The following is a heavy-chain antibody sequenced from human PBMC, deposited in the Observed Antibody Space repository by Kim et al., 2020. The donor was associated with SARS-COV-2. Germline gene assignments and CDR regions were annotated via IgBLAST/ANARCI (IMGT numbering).Heavy chain of an antibody. J-gene: IGHJ4*02. D-gene: IGHD5-12*01. CDR1: GGSISSSSYY. CDR3: ARLDIGVREGLDY. CDR2: IYYSGST. Sequence: SETLSLTCTVSGGSISSSSYYWGWIRQPPGKGLEWIGSIYYSGSTYYNPSLKSRVTISVDTSKNQFSLKLSSVTAADTAVYYCARLDIGVREGLDYWGQGTLVTVSS. V-gene: IGHV4-39*01.